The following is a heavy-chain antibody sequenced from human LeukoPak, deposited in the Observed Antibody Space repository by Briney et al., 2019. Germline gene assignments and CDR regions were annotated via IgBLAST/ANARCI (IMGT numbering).Heavy chain of an antibody. CDR3: ARVWGSGHVWGSYRYPLYY. J-gene: IGHJ4*02. CDR1: GGTLSSYA. D-gene: IGHD3-16*02. Sequence: SVKVSCKASGGTLSSYAISWVRQAPGQGLEWMGGIIPIIGTANYAQKFQGRVTITADESTSTAYMELSSLRSEDTAVYYCARVWGSGHVWGSYRYPLYYWGQGTLVTVSS. CDR2: IIPIIGTA. V-gene: IGHV1-69*13.